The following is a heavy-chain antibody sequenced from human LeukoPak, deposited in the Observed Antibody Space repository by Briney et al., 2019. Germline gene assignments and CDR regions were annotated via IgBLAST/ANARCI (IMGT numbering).Heavy chain of an antibody. D-gene: IGHD3/OR15-3a*01. CDR3: SRNGLASTYDI. CDR1: GFTFSSYG. J-gene: IGHJ3*02. CDR2: ISYDGSNK. Sequence: PGGSLRLSCAASGFTFSSYGMHWVRQAPGKGLEWVAVISYDGSNKYYADSVKGRFTISRDNSKNTLYLQMNSLRAEDTAVYYCSRNGLASTYDIWGQGTMVTVSS. V-gene: IGHV3-30*03.